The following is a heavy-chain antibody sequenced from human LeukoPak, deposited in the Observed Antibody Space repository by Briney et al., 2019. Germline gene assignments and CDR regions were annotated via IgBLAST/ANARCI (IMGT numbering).Heavy chain of an antibody. D-gene: IGHD3-10*01. V-gene: IGHV4-34*01. Sequence: PSETLSLTCAVYGGSFSGYYWSWIRQPPGKGLEWIGSISYSGSTFYNPSLKSRLTISVDTSKNQFSLKLSSLTAADTAVFYCARLSPYLGSGSSAFPDDFWGQGTLVTVSS. CDR3: ARLSPYLGSGSSAFPDDF. CDR1: GGSFSGYY. J-gene: IGHJ4*02. CDR2: ISYSGST.